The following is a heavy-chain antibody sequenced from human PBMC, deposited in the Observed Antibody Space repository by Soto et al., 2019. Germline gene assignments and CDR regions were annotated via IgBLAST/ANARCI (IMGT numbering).Heavy chain of an antibody. CDR3: TRGYCSSTSCSINMDV. CDR2: IRSKAYGGTT. CDR1: GFTFGDYA. V-gene: IGHV3-49*03. J-gene: IGHJ6*03. Sequence: GGSLRLSCTASGFTFGDYAMSWFRQAPGKGLEWVGFIRSKAYGGTTEYAASVKGRFTISRDDSKSIAYLQMNSLKTEDTAVYYCTRGYCSSTSCSINMDVWGKGTTVTVSS. D-gene: IGHD2-2*01.